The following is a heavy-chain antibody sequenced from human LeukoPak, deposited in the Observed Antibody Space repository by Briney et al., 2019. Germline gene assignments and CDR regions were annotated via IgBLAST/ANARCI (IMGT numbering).Heavy chain of an antibody. D-gene: IGHD3-10*01. CDR2: ISSDGDST. CDR3: AKTGRGGMPGAFDI. J-gene: IGHJ3*02. CDR1: GFTFSSHA. V-gene: IGHV3-64*04. Sequence: HPGGSLRLSCSASGFTFSSHAMHWVRRTPGKGLEYVSGISSDGDSTYYADSVKGRFIISRENSKNTLYLQMNSQRAEDTAVYYCAKTGRGGMPGAFDIWGQGTMVTVSS.